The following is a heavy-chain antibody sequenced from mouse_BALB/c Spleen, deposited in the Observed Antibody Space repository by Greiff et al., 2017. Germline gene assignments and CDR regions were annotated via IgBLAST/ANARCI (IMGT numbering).Heavy chain of an antibody. CDR2: INPSSGYT. CDR3: ARRITTVVATDPLDY. V-gene: IGHV1-4*01. CDR1: GYTFTSYT. J-gene: IGHJ4*01. Sequence: VQLQQSGAELARPGASVKMSCKASGYTFTSYTMHWVKQRPGQGLEWIGYINPSSGYTNYNQKFKDKATLTADKSSSTAYMQLSSLTSEDSAVYYCARRITTVVATDPLDYWGQGTSVTVSS. D-gene: IGHD1-1*01.